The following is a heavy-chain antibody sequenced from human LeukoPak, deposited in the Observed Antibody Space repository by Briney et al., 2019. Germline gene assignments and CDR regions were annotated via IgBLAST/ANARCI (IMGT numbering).Heavy chain of an antibody. CDR3: ARESPYGSGSIDY. CDR1: EFTFSNYW. V-gene: IGHV3-74*01. CDR2: ITGDGSST. J-gene: IGHJ4*02. D-gene: IGHD3-10*01. Sequence: GRSLRLSCAASEFTFSNYWMRWVRQAPGKWLVWVSWITGDGSSTRYADSVKGRFTISRENAKHSLYLQMNSLRAEDTAVYYCARESPYGSGSIDYWGQGTLVTVSS.